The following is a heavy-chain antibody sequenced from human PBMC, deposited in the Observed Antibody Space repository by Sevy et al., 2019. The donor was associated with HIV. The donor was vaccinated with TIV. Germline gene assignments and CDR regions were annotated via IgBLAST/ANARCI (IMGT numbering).Heavy chain of an antibody. J-gene: IGHJ6*02. D-gene: IGHD5-18*01. V-gene: IGHV3-11*01. CDR2: ISSSGSTI. Sequence: GGSLRLSCAASGFTFSDYYMSWIRQAPGKGLEWVSYISSSGSTIYYADPVKGRFTISRDNAKNSLYLQMNSLRAEDTAVYYCARVRRGYSYGRYGMDVWGQGTTVTVSS. CDR1: GFTFSDYY. CDR3: ARVRRGYSYGRYGMDV.